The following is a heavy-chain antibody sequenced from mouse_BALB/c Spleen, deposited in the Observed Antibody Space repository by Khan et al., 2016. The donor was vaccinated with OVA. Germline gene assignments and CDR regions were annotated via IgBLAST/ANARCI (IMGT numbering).Heavy chain of an antibody. Sequence: QVQLQQSGPELVKPGASVKMSCKASGYTFTDYVMNWVKQRHGQGLEWIGQIYPGSGSTYYNEKFKGKATLTADRSTSTAYMQLSNLTSEDSAVYFCARAGWDVFAYWGQGTLVTVSA. J-gene: IGHJ3*01. CDR2: IYPGSGST. CDR1: GYTFTDYV. D-gene: IGHD4-1*01. V-gene: IGHV1-77*01. CDR3: ARAGWDVFAY.